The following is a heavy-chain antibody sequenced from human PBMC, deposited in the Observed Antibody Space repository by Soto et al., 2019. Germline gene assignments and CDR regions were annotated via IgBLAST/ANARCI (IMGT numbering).Heavy chain of an antibody. D-gene: IGHD3-22*01. CDR3: ARDRLSIDSSGDDAFDI. CDR2: IYHSGST. CDR1: GGSISSGGYS. J-gene: IGHJ3*02. V-gene: IGHV4-30-2*01. Sequence: QLQLQESGSGLVKPSQTLSLTCAVSGGSISSGGYSWSWIRQPPGKGLEWIGYIYHSGSTYYNPSLKSRVTISVDRSKNQFSLKLSSVTAADTAVYYCARDRLSIDSSGDDAFDIWGQGTMVTVSS.